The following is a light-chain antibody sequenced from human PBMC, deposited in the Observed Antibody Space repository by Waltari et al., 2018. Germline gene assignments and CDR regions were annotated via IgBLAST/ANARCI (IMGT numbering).Light chain of an antibody. CDR3: CSYAGSSTLL. V-gene: IGLV2-23*01. J-gene: IGLJ2*01. CDR1: SSDVGSYNL. Sequence: QSVLTQPASVSGSPGQSITVPCTGTSSDVGSYNLVPWYQQHPGKAPKLMIYEGSKRPSGVSNRFSGSKSGNTASLTISGLQAEDEADYYCCSYAGSSTLLFGGGTKVTVL. CDR2: EGS.